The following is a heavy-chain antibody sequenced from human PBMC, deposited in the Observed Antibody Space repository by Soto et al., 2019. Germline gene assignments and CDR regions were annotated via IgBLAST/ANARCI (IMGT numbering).Heavy chain of an antibody. CDR1: GGSISSGPYS. V-gene: IGHV4-39*01. D-gene: IGHD2-2*01. CDR3: ARLGGFCSSTSCYGFYGMDV. J-gene: IGHJ6*02. CDR2: FHYSENT. Sequence: QVQLQESGPGLVKPSETLSLTCTDSGGSISSGPYSWGWIRQPPGEGLEWIGTFHYSENTYYNPSLESRVTISVDTSKNQFSLKVTSVTVADTAMYYCARLGGFCSSTSCYGFYGMDVWGQGTTVIVSS.